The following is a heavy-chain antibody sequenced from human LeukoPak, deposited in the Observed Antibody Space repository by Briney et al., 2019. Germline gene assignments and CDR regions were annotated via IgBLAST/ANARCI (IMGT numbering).Heavy chain of an antibody. CDR3: ARNYDSSGYTAFGY. CDR2: IYSSGST. J-gene: IGHJ4*02. V-gene: IGHV4-59*01. D-gene: IGHD3-22*01. Sequence: SETLSLTCTASGGSISSYYWSWIRQPPGKGLEWIGHIYSSGSTNYNPSLKSRVTISVDTSKNQFSLKLSSVTAADTAVYYCARNYDSSGYTAFGYWGRGTLVTVSS. CDR1: GGSISSYY.